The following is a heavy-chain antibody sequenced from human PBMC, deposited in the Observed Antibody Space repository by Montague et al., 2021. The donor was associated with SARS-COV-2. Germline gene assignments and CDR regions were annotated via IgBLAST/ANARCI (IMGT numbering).Heavy chain of an antibody. V-gene: IGHV3-48*03. CDR2: ISSSGGTI. CDR3: ARGGTYYDFWSGFRNYYYGMDV. D-gene: IGHD3-3*01. J-gene: IGHJ6*02. CDR1: GFTFSSYA. Sequence: SLRLSCAASGFTFSSYAMNWVRQAPGKGLEWVSYISSSGGTIYYADSVKGRFTISRDNAKNSLYLQMNSLRAEDTAVYYCARGGTYYDFWSGFRNYYYGMDVWGRGTTVTVSS.